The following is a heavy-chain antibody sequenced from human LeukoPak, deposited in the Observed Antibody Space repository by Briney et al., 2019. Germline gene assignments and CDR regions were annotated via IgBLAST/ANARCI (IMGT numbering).Heavy chain of an antibody. CDR2: VSAYNGNT. J-gene: IGHJ4*02. V-gene: IGHV1-18*01. Sequence: GASVKVSCKASGYTFTSYGISWVRQAPGQGLEWMGWVSAYNGNTNYAQKLQGRVTMTTDTSTSTAYMELRSLRSDDTAVYYCAIALGYDSSGYNYPIDYWGQGTLVTVSS. D-gene: IGHD3-22*01. CDR1: GYTFTSYG. CDR3: AIALGYDSSGYNYPIDY.